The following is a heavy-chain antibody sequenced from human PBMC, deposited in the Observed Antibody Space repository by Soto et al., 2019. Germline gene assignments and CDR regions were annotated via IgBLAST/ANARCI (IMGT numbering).Heavy chain of an antibody. D-gene: IGHD2-15*01. V-gene: IGHV3-23*01. CDR2: ISGSGGST. J-gene: IGHJ1*01. CDR1: GFTFSNYG. CDR3: AKDSPVGVPLLRDLHD. Sequence: PGGSLRLSCAASGFTFSNYGMSWVRQASGKGLEWVSVISGSGGSTYYADSVKGRFTLSRDNSKNTVYLQMNSLRAEDTAVYYCAKDSPVGVPLLRDLHDWGQGTLVTVSS.